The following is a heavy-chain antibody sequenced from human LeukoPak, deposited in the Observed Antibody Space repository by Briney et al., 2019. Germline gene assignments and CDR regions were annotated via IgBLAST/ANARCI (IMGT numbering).Heavy chain of an antibody. D-gene: IGHD6-6*01. CDR2: MNPNSGNT. Sequence: ASVKVSCKASGYTFTSYDINWVRQATGQGLEWMGWMNPNSGNTGYAQKFQGRVTITADKSTSTAYMELSSLRSEDTAVYYCARLRYSSSSWFDPWGQGTLVTVSS. CDR3: ARLRYSSSSWFDP. V-gene: IGHV1-8*01. J-gene: IGHJ5*02. CDR1: GYTFTSYD.